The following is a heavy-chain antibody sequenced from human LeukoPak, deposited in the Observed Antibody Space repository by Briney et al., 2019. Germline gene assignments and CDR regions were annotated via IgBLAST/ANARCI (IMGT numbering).Heavy chain of an antibody. CDR1: GYSISSGYY. V-gene: IGHV4-38-2*01. Sequence: SETLSLTCAVSGYSISSGYYWGWIRQPPGKGLEWIGSMFHSGSTYYNPSLKSRITISVDKSKNHFSLKLSSVTAADTAVYYGARSLSRGYSGFRVSPFDYWGQGTLVTVSS. J-gene: IGHJ4*02. CDR3: ARSLSRGYSGFRVSPFDY. CDR2: MFHSGST. D-gene: IGHD5-12*01.